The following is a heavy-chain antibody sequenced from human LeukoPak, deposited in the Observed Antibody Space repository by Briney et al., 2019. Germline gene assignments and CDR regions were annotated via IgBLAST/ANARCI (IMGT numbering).Heavy chain of an antibody. CDR3: ARVVPAAIRNWFDP. D-gene: IGHD2-2*01. CDR1: GYTFTSYG. V-gene: IGHV1-18*01. Sequence: ASVKVSCKASGYTFTSYGTSWVRQAPGQGLEWMGWISAYNGNTNYAQKLQGRVTMTTDTSTSTAYMELRSLRSDDTAVYYCARVVPAAIRNWFDPWGQGTLVTVSS. CDR2: ISAYNGNT. J-gene: IGHJ5*02.